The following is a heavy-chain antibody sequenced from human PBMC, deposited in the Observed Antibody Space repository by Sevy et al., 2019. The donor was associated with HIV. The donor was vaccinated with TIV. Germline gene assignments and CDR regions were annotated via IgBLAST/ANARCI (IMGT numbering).Heavy chain of an antibody. Sequence: GGSLRLSCAASGFTFSNAWMSWVRQAPGKGLEWVGRIKSKTDGGTTDYAAPVKGSFTISRDDSKNTLYLQMNSLKTEDTAVYYCTTDQDVTMVRGVIYYFDYWGQGTLVTVSS. CDR1: GFTFSNAW. CDR3: TTDQDVTMVRGVIYYFDY. CDR2: IKSKTDGGTT. V-gene: IGHV3-15*01. J-gene: IGHJ4*02. D-gene: IGHD3-10*01.